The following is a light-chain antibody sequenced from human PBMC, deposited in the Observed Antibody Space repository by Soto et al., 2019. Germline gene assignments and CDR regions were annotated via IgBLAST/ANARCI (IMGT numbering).Light chain of an antibody. Sequence: EIVLTQSPGTLSLSPGERATLSCRASQSFSSSYLAWYQQKPGQAPRLHIYGASSRATGIPNRFSGSGSGTDFTLTISRLEPEDFAVYYCQQYGTSITFGQGTRLEI. CDR2: GAS. CDR3: QQYGTSIT. J-gene: IGKJ5*01. V-gene: IGKV3-20*01. CDR1: QSFSSSY.